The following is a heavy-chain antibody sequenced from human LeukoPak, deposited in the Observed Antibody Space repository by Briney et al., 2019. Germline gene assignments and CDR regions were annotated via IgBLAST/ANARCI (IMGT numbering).Heavy chain of an antibody. J-gene: IGHJ4*02. V-gene: IGHV3-23*01. D-gene: IGHD3-22*01. CDR3: AKKGGPQYDYDGSAYYTCPDY. Sequence: PGGSLRLSCAASGLTFSSYAMSWVRQAPGKGLEWVSAISGSGGSTYYADSVKGRFTISRDNSKNTLYLQMNSLRAEDTAVYYCAKKGGPQYDYDGSAYYTCPDYWGQGTLVTVSS. CDR2: ISGSGGST. CDR1: GLTFSSYA.